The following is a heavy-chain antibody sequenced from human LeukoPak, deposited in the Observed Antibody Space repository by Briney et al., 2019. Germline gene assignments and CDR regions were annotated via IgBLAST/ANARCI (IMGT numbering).Heavy chain of an antibody. CDR2: INVGNGDT. J-gene: IGHJ6*02. V-gene: IGHV1-3*01. D-gene: IGHD2-2*01. Sequence: VASVKVSCKASGYTFTNYAMHWVRQAPGQRLEWMGWINVGNGDTRYSHNFQGRVTITRDTSASTAYMDLSSLRSEDTAVYYCAGVEVPILSHYYGMDVWGQGTTVTVSS. CDR1: GYTFTNYA. CDR3: AGVEVPILSHYYGMDV.